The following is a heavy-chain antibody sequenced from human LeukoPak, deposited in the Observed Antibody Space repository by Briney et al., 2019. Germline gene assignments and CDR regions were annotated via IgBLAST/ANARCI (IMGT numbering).Heavy chain of an antibody. V-gene: IGHV3-23*01. Sequence: GGSLRLSCAASGFSFSTYAMTWVRQTPGKGLEWVSRISPGGDSVYYADSVEGRFTISRDNSKDTLYLQMNSLRAEDTAVYYCARDGGSEIYYYYMDVWGQGTLVTVSS. CDR3: ARDGGSEIYYYYMDV. CDR2: ISPGGDSV. CDR1: GFSFSTYA. D-gene: IGHD1-26*01. J-gene: IGHJ6*03.